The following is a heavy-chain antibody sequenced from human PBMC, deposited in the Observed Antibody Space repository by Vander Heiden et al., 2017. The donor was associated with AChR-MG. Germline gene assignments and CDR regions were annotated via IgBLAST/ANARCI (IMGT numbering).Heavy chain of an antibody. CDR1: GYSLTSYR. CDR2: IYPSDSDT. Sequence: VQLSQSGAEVQQPGESLKISCNGYGYSLTSYRIGWVRQMPGKGLEWMGIIYPSDSDTRYRPSFQGKVTISADKSISTAYLQWSSLKASDTAMYYCARTPLWNSDYYYGMDVWGQGTTVTVSS. CDR3: ARTPLWNSDYYYGMDV. V-gene: IGHV5-51*01. J-gene: IGHJ6*02. D-gene: IGHD1-7*01.